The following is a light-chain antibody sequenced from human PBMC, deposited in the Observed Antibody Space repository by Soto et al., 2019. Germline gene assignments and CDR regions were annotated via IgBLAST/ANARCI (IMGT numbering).Light chain of an antibody. CDR1: SSNIGAGHD. CDR3: QYYETSPSGYV. J-gene: IGLJ1*01. Sequence: QSVLTQPPSVSGAPGQRVTISCTGSSSNIGAGHDVHWYQQLPGTAPKLLIYANKNRPAGVPDRFSASKSGTSASLAITGLQAEDEADYYCQYYETSPSGYVFGTGTKLTVL. CDR2: ANK. V-gene: IGLV1-40*01.